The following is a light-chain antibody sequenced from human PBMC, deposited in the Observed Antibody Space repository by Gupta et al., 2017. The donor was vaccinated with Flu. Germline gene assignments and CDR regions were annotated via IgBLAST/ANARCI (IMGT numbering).Light chain of an antibody. J-gene: IGKJ1*01. Sequence: PATPPVAPGERATLSCRASQSVNTNFAWYQQKPGQAPRLLIYGATTRATGIPSRFSGSGSGRQFTLTISSLQSEDFAVYYCQQENNWPGTFGQGTKVEIK. CDR2: GAT. CDR1: QSVNTN. CDR3: QQENNWPGT. V-gene: IGKV3-15*01.